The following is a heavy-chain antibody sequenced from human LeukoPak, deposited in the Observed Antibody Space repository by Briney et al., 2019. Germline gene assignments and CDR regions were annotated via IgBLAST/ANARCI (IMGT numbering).Heavy chain of an antibody. D-gene: IGHD6-19*01. CDR3: ARGPRGLGMAGTFDY. CDR2: INHSGST. J-gene: IGHJ4*02. CDR1: GESFSGYY. Sequence: SEILSLTCAVYGESFSGYYWSWIRQPPGKGLEWIGEINHSGSTNYNPSLKSRVTISVDTSKNQFSLKLNSETAADTAVYYCARGPRGLGMAGTFDYWGQGTLVTVSS. V-gene: IGHV4-34*01.